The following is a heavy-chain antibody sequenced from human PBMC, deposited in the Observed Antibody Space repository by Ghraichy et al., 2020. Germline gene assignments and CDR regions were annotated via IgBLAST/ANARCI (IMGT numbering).Heavy chain of an antibody. D-gene: IGHD2-15*01. CDR3: ARASMVVRFYYYDGMDV. CDR1: GFTLSNYG. V-gene: IGHV3-48*02. Sequence: LTCVGSGFTLSNYGMNWVRQSPGKGLEWVSYITSRSSRIFYADSVKGRFTVSRDSAKNSLSLQMNSLRDEDTAVYYCARASMVVRFYYYDGMDVWGQGTTVTVSS. J-gene: IGHJ6*02. CDR2: ITSRSSRI.